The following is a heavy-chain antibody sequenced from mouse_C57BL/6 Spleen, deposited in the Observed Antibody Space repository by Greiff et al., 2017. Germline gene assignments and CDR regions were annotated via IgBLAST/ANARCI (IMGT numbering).Heavy chain of an antibody. CDR1: GYTFTSYW. CDR3: ARGAITTVVAPYAMDY. D-gene: IGHD1-1*01. CDR2: IYPGSGST. Sequence: QVQLQQPGAELVKPGASVKMSCKASGYTFTSYWITWVKQRPGQGLEWIGDIYPGSGSTNYNEKFKSKATLTVDTSSSTAYMQLSSLTSEDSAVYYCARGAITTVVAPYAMDYWGQGTSVTVSS. J-gene: IGHJ4*01. V-gene: IGHV1-55*01.